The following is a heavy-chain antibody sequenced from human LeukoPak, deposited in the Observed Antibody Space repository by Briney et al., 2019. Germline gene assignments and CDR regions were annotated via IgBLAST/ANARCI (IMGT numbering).Heavy chain of an antibody. Sequence: GESLKISCRVSGYAFTSYWIGWVRQVPGKGLEWMGIIYPDDSDTRYSPSFQGQVTISADKSISTAYLQWSSLKASDTAMYYCARELYDSSGYYFDYWGQGTLVTVSS. CDR3: ARELYDSSGYYFDY. CDR1: GYAFTSYW. V-gene: IGHV5-51*01. CDR2: IYPDDSDT. D-gene: IGHD3-22*01. J-gene: IGHJ4*02.